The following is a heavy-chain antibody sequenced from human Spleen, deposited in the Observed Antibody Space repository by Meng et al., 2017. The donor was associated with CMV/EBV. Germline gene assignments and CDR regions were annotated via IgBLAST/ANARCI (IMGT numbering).Heavy chain of an antibody. J-gene: IGHJ6*02. Sequence: SQTLSLTCAISGASVPSNSAAWNWIRQSPSRGLEWLGRTLYRSKWYSDYAVSVKSRININPDTSKKQFSLQLNTVTPEDTAVYYCAREDKYSSGWYGVDVWGQGTTVTVSS. D-gene: IGHD6-19*01. CDR2: TLYRSKWYS. V-gene: IGHV6-1*01. CDR1: GASVPSNSAA. CDR3: AREDKYSSGWYGVDV.